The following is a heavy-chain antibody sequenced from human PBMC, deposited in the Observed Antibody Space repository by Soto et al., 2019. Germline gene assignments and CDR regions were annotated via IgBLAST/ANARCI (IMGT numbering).Heavy chain of an antibody. V-gene: IGHV6-1*01. Sequence: SQTLSLTCAISGDSVSSNTASWNWIRQSPSRGLEWLGRTYFRSKWYNDYAVSVKSRIIIDPDTSNNQFSLQLNSVTPEDTAVYFCAKGDNLGPKTGYAFDPWGQGIMVTVSS. CDR1: GDSVSSNTAS. J-gene: IGHJ5*02. D-gene: IGHD5-12*01. CDR3: AKGDNLGPKTGYAFDP. CDR2: TYFRSKWYN.